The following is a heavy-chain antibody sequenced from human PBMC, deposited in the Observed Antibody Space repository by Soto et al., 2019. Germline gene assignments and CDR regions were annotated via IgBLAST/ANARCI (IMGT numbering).Heavy chain of an antibody. CDR3: AKAAYSSSWDDYYYYGMDV. CDR2: ISGSGGST. D-gene: IGHD6-13*01. V-gene: IGHV3-23*01. Sequence: GGSLRLSCAASGFTFSSYAMSWVRQAPGKGLEWVSAISGSGGSTYYADSVKGRFTISRDNSKNTLYLQMNSLRAEDTAVYYCAKAAYSSSWDDYYYYGMDVWGQGTTVTVSS. J-gene: IGHJ6*02. CDR1: GFTFSSYA.